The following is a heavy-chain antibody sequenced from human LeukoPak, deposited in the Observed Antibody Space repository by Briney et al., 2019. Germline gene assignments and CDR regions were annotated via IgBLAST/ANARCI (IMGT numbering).Heavy chain of an antibody. Sequence: GGSLRLSCAASGFTFSSYGMHWVRQAPGKGLEWVSLISGDGGSTYYADSVKGRFTISRDNNKNSLYLQMNSLRTEDTALYYCAKSADSSGWYEAFDIWGQGTMVTVSS. CDR1: GFTFSSYG. CDR2: ISGDGGST. CDR3: AKSADSSGWYEAFDI. D-gene: IGHD6-19*01. J-gene: IGHJ3*02. V-gene: IGHV3-43*02.